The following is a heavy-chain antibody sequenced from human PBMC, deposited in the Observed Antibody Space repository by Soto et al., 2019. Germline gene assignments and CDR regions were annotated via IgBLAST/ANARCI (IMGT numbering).Heavy chain of an antibody. D-gene: IGHD4-17*01. CDR3: ARGVGYYGDFAY. CDR1: GYTFTSYD. J-gene: IGHJ4*02. V-gene: IGHV1-8*01. Sequence: ASVKVSCKASGYTFTSYDINWVRQATGQGLEWMGWMNPNSGNTGYAQKFQGRVTMTRNTSISTAYMELSSLRSEDTAVYYCARGVGYYGDFAYWGQGTLVTVSS. CDR2: MNPNSGNT.